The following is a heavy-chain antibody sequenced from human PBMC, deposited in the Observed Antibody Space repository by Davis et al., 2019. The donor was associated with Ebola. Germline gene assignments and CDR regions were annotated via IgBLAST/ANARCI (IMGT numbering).Heavy chain of an antibody. CDR3: CTLISYYYYMDV. CDR2: IYYSGST. Sequence: PSETLSLTCTVSGGSISSSSYYWGWIRQPPGKGLEWIGSIYYSGSTYYNPSLKSRVTISVDTSKNQFPLKLSSVTAADTAVYYCCTLISYYYYMDVWGKGTTVTVSS. D-gene: IGHD2-2*01. J-gene: IGHJ6*03. V-gene: IGHV4-39*06. CDR1: GGSISSSSYY.